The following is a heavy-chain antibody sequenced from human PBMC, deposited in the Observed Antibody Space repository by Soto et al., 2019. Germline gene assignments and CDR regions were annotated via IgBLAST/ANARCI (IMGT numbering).Heavy chain of an antibody. D-gene: IGHD3-10*01. V-gene: IGHV3-74*01. CDR3: AGFRVDAFDI. CDR2: ISPDGAIP. Sequence: EVQLVESGGGLVQPGGSLRLSCAVSGFTFSNYWMHWVRQAPVKGLVWVSTISPDGAIPDYTDSVKGRLAISRDNAKSTLVLHINSLRREDTAVYYFAGFRVDAFDIWGQGTLVTVSS. CDR1: GFTFSNYW. J-gene: IGHJ3*02.